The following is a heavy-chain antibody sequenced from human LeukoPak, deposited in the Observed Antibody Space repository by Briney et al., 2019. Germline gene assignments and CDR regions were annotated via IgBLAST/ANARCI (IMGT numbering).Heavy chain of an antibody. D-gene: IGHD1-26*01. CDR3: ATADKWEPLDY. J-gene: IGHJ4*02. CDR2: FDPEDGES. CDR1: GASLSETS. Sequence: EASVKVSCKVPGASLSETSIHWVRQAPGQWLEWMGGFDPEDGESIFAQRFQGRFSMTEDTPTDTAYMELRSLRPEDTAVYYCATADKWEPLDYWGQGTLVTVSS. V-gene: IGHV1-24*01.